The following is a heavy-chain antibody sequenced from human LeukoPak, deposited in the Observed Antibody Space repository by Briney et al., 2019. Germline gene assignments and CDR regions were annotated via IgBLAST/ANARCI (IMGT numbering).Heavy chain of an antibody. CDR2: ISGSGGST. CDR3: AKTHGDYAPRRTYDV. V-gene: IGHV3-23*01. Sequence: GGSLRLSCAASGFSLRSFAMSWVRQAPGKGLEYVSAISGSGGSTYYADSVEGRFTISKDNSRNTVYVQMHRVRVEDTAIYYCAKTHGDYAPRRTYDVWGPGTMVAVSS. D-gene: IGHD4-17*01. CDR1: GFSLRSFA. J-gene: IGHJ3*01.